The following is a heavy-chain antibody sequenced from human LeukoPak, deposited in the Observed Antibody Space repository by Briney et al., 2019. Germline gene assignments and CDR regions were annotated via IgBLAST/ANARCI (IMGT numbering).Heavy chain of an antibody. CDR1: GFTFSSYA. V-gene: IGHV3-30-3*01. CDR3: AKDHLPSFPFDY. Sequence: GGSLRLSCAASGFTFSSYAMHWVRQAPGKGLEWVAVISYDGSNKYYADSVKGRFTISRDNSKNTLYLQMNSLRAEDTAVYYCAKDHLPSFPFDYWGQGTLVTVSS. CDR2: ISYDGSNK. J-gene: IGHJ4*02.